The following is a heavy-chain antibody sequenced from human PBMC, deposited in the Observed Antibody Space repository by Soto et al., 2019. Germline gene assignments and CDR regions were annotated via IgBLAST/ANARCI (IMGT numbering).Heavy chain of an antibody. J-gene: IGHJ6*02. CDR3: ARARGGERYSGYDDRTPYCMDV. V-gene: IGHV3-30-3*01. D-gene: IGHD5-12*01. CDR1: GFTFSSYA. CDR2: ISYDGSNK. Sequence: HPGRSLRLSCAASGFTFSSYAMHWVRQAPGKGLEWVAVISYDGSNKYYADSVKGRFTISRDNAKNTLYLQMNSLKAEDTAVYYCARARGGERYSGYDDRTPYCMDVWGQGTTVTVSS.